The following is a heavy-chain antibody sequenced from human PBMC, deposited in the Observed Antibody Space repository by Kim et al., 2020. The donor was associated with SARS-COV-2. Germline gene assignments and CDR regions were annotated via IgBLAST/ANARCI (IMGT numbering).Heavy chain of an antibody. CDR1: GFTFGDYA. CDR2: ISWNSGSI. D-gene: IGHD6-13*01. J-gene: IGHJ5*02. V-gene: IGHV3-9*01. Sequence: GGSLRLSCAASGFTFGDYAMHWVRQAPGKGLEWVSGISWNSGSIGYADSVKGRFTISRDNAKNSLYLQMNSLRAEDTALYYCAKDSKAPKQAAGTVNWFDPWGQGTLVTVSS. CDR3: AKDSKAPKQAAGTVNWFDP.